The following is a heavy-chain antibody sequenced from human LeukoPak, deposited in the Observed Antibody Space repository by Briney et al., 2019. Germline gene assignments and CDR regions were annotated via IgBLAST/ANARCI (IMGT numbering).Heavy chain of an antibody. J-gene: IGHJ4*01. CDR2: INHSGST. CDR1: GGPFSGYY. D-gene: IGHD6-19*01. Sequence: SETLSLTCAVYGGPFSGYYWSWLRQPPGKGLEWIGEINHSGSTNYNPSLKSRVTISVDTSKNQFSLKLSSVTAADTAVYYCARQKYSSCWPASDFDYWGQGTMVTVSS. CDR3: ARQKYSSCWPASDFDY. V-gene: IGHV4-34*01.